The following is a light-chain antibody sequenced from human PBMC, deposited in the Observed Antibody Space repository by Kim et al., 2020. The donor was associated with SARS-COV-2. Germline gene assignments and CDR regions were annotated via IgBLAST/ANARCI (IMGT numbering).Light chain of an antibody. V-gene: IGKV1-17*01. CDR2: GAS. Sequence: ASVGDRVTITGRSSQDIRNDLGWYQQNPGGAPKRLIYGASSLQSGVPSRFSGSGSGTEFTLTISRLQPEDFATYFCLQHNTYPITFGQGTRLEIK. CDR1: QDIRND. CDR3: LQHNTYPIT. J-gene: IGKJ5*01.